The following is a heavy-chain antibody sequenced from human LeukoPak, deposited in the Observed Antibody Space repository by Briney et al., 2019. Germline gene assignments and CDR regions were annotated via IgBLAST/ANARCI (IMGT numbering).Heavy chain of an antibody. D-gene: IGHD3-22*01. CDR3: AHSSPPTYYSDTRGYYFEY. Sequence: SGPTLVNPTQTLTLTCTFSGFSLTTSGVGVGWIRQPPGKALEWLVLIYWHDDKRYSPSLKNRLTITKDTSKNQVVLTMTSMDPVDTATYYCAHSSPPTYYSDTRGYYFEYRGQGTLVTVSS. CDR1: GFSLTTSGVG. CDR2: IYWHDDK. J-gene: IGHJ4*02. V-gene: IGHV2-5*01.